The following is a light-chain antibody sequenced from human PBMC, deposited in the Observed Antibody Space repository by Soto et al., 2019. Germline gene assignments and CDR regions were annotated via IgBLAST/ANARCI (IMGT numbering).Light chain of an antibody. V-gene: IGKV3-15*01. CDR3: QQYNNWPPYT. CDR2: GAS. CDR1: QSVSSN. Sequence: EIVMTQSPATLSVSPGERATLSCRASQSVSSNLAWYQKKPGQATRLLIYGASTRATGIPARFSGSGSGTEFTLTISSLQSEDFALYYCQQYNNWPPYTFGQGTKLEIK. J-gene: IGKJ2*01.